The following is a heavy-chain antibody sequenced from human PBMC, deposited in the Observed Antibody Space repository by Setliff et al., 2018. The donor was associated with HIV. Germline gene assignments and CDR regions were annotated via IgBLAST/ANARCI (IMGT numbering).Heavy chain of an antibody. CDR3: ARGRLRTVTSLIKKRASYTWLDP. D-gene: IGHD3-16*01. J-gene: IGHJ5*02. V-gene: IGHV4-34*01. CDR1: GGSFSGGY. CDR2: ISQTRST. Sequence: PSETLSLTCAVYGGSFSGGYWVWIRQSPGKGLEWIGDISQTRSTNYDPSLKSRVTISLDTSKNQLSLKLTSVSAADTAVYYCARGRLRTVTSLIKKRASYTWLDPWGQGTLVTVSS.